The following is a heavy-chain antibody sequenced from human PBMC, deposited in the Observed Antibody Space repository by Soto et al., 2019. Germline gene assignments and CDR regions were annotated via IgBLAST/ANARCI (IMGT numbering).Heavy chain of an antibody. CDR3: ATADGFGVVTPFFEY. V-gene: IGHV4-39*01. D-gene: IGHD3-3*01. CDR1: GGSISSRSHY. CDR2: SYYRGST. J-gene: IGHJ4*02. Sequence: QLQLQESGPGLVKPSETLSLICTVSGGSISSRSHYWGWIRQSPGKHLEWIGSSYYRGSTHYNPSLKTRVTISVDTSKNQVSLKVYSVTAADPAVYYCATADGFGVVTPFFEYWGQGILVTVSS.